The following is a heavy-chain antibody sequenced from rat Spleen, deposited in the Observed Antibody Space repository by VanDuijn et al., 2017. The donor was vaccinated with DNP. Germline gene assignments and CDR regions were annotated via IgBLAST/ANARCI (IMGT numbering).Heavy chain of an antibody. CDR2: IWGDGNT. CDR3: TRESWGYVMDA. D-gene: IGHD1-12*01. CDR1: GFSLTNYG. Sequence: QVQLKESGPVLVQPSQTLSLTCTVSGFSLTNYGVIWVRQSPGKGLEWMGIIWGDGNTDYNSALKSRLSINRDTSQSQVFLKMNSLQTDDTAIYYCTRESWGYVMDAWGQGVMVTVSS. J-gene: IGHJ2*01. V-gene: IGHV2S75*01.